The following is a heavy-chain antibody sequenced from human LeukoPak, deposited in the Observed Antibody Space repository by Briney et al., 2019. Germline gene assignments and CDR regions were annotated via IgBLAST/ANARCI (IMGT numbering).Heavy chain of an antibody. V-gene: IGHV4-39*07. Sequence: SETLSLTCTVSGGSISSSSCYWGWLRQPPGTGLEWIGSISYSRRTYYNPSLKRRITIRVNTSKNQYSLKLSSVTAAYTAVYYCATLTGYSSESWCDPWGQGSLVTVSS. CDR3: ATLTGYSSESWCDP. CDR1: GGSISSSSCY. J-gene: IGHJ5*02. D-gene: IGHD3-9*01. CDR2: ISYSRRT.